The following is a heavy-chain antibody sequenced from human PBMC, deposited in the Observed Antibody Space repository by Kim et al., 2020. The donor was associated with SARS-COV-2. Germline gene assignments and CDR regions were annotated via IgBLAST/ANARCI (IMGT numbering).Heavy chain of an antibody. D-gene: IGHD3-10*01. CDR3: AREGYASGTMGDFDY. V-gene: IGHV3-30*04. Sequence: GGSLRLSCLASGFTFSSYAMSWIRQAPGKGPEWVAVTSSDGSIIYYADSVKGRFTISRAISRNTLYLDMDSLSAQDTAIYYCAREGYASGTMGDFDYWGQGTLVTVSS. J-gene: IGHJ4*02. CDR2: TSSDGSII. CDR1: GFTFSSYA.